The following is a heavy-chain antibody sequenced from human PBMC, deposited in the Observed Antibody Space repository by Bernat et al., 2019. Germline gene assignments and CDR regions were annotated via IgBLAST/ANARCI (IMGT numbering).Heavy chain of an antibody. Sequence: EVQLVESGGGLVQPGGSLRLSCAASGFTFSSYSMNWVCQAPGKGLEWVSYISSSSSTIYYADSVKGRFTISRDNAKNSLYLQMNSLRAEDTAVYYCARDGITFDYWGQGTLVTVSS. J-gene: IGHJ4*02. D-gene: IGHD3-10*01. V-gene: IGHV3-48*01. CDR3: ARDGITFDY. CDR2: ISSSSSTI. CDR1: GFTFSSYS.